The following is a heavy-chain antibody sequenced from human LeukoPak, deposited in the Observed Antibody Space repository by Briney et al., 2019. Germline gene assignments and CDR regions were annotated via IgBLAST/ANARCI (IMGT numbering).Heavy chain of an antibody. D-gene: IGHD2-8*01. CDR3: ARAGVTWGYDY. J-gene: IGHJ4*02. V-gene: IGHV3-7*01. CDR2: IKPDGSEE. CDR1: GFTFSTYW. Sequence: PGGSLRLSCTASGFTFSTYWMSWVRQAPGKGLEWVANIKPDGSEEYYVDSVKGRFTISRDNAKTSLYLQMNSLRAEDTAVYYCARAGVTWGYDYWGQGTPVTVSS.